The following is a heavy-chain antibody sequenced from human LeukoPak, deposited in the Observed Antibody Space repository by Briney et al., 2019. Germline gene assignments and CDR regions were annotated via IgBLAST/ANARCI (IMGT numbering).Heavy chain of an antibody. CDR2: INPSGGST. D-gene: IGHD4-17*01. CDR1: GYTFTSYY. V-gene: IGHV1-46*01. Sequence: ASVKVSCKASGYTFTSYYMHWVRQAPGQGLEWMGIINPSGGSTSYAQKFQGRVTMTRDTSTSTVYMELSSLRSEDTAVYYCASSVTTDQYAFDIWGQGTMVTVSS. J-gene: IGHJ3*02. CDR3: ASSVTTDQYAFDI.